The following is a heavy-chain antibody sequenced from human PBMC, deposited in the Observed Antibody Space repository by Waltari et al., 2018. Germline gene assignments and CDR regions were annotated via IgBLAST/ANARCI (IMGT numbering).Heavy chain of an antibody. CDR1: GFSSDW. CDR2: INEDCGEK. Sequence: EVQLVESGGGLVQPGGSLRLSCEASGFSSDWMDWVRQAPGKGLQWVANINEDCGEKYYLGSVKGRFTISRDNAKKLVYLEMNSLRAEDTAIYYCSKRLEIWGRGTMVAVSS. V-gene: IGHV3-7*01. J-gene: IGHJ3*02. CDR3: SKRLEI.